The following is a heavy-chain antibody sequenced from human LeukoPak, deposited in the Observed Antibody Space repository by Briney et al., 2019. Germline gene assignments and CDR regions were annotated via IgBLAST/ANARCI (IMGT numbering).Heavy chain of an antibody. CDR2: ISWNSGNI. V-gene: IGHV3-9*01. D-gene: IGHD3-22*01. CDR1: GFTFGDYA. J-gene: IGHJ4*02. Sequence: PGGSLRLSCAASGFTFGDYAMHWVRQTPGKGLEWVSGISWNSGNIGYADSVKGRFSISRDNAKNSLYLQMNSLRAEDTALYHCANLHDSSGPEEDYWGQGTLVTVSS. CDR3: ANLHDSSGPEEDY.